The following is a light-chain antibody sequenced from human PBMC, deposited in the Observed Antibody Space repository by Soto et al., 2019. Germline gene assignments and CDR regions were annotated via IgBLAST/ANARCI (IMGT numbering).Light chain of an antibody. V-gene: IGLV2-23*01. CDR2: EGS. J-gene: IGLJ2*01. Sequence: QSALTQPASVSGSPGQSITISCTGISSDVGSYNLVSWYQQHPGKAPKLMIYEGSKRPSGVSNRFSGSKSGNTASLTISGLQAEDEADYYCCSYAGSSADVVFGGGTKVTVL. CDR1: SSDVGSYNL. CDR3: CSYAGSSADVV.